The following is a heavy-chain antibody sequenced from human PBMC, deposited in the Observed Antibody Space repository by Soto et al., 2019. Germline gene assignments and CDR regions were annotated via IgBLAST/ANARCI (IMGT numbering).Heavy chain of an antibody. Sequence: GGSLRLSCAASGFTFSSYGMHWVRQAPGKGLEWVAVISYDGSNKYYADSVKGRFTISRDNSKNTLYLRMNSLRAEDTAVYYCAKDREAARRYYYYGMDVWGQGTTVTVSS. V-gene: IGHV3-30*18. D-gene: IGHD1-26*01. CDR2: ISYDGSNK. CDR1: GFTFSSYG. CDR3: AKDREAARRYYYYGMDV. J-gene: IGHJ6*02.